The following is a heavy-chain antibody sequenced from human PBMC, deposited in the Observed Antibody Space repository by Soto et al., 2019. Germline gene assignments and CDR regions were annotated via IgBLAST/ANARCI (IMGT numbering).Heavy chain of an antibody. D-gene: IGHD3-3*01. CDR3: AKDTYEWLPHHFDY. J-gene: IGHJ4*02. Sequence: EVQLLESGGRLVQPGGSLRLSCAASGFSFSNYAMSWVRQAPGKGLEWVSAISGSGGSTYYADSVKGRFTISRDNSKNTLYLQMNSLRAEDTAVYYCAKDTYEWLPHHFDYWGQGTLVTVSS. CDR2: ISGSGGST. V-gene: IGHV3-23*01. CDR1: GFSFSNYA.